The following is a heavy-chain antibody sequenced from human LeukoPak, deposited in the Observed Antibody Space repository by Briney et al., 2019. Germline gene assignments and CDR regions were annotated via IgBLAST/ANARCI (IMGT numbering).Heavy chain of an antibody. J-gene: IGHJ3*02. CDR2: IYYSGST. Sequence: SETLSLTCTVSGGSISSHYWSWIRQPPGKGLEWIGYIYYSGSTNYNPSLKSRVTISVDTSKNQFSLKLSSVTAADTAVYYCATSDSGDAFDIWGQGTMVTVS. CDR1: GGSISSHY. V-gene: IGHV4-59*11. D-gene: IGHD2-21*02. CDR3: ATSDSGDAFDI.